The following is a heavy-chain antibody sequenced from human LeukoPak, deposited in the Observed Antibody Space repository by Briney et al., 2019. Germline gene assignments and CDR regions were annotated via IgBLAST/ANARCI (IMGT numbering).Heavy chain of an antibody. CDR1: GGSISSYY. CDR3: ARDQSGFWSGYYSTYYFDY. J-gene: IGHJ4*02. Sequence: SETLSLTCTVSGGSISSYYWSWIRQPAGKGLEWIGRIYTSGSTNYNPSLKSRVTMSVDTSKNQFSLKLSSVTAADTAVYYCARDQSGFWSGYYSTYYFDYWGQGILVTVSS. D-gene: IGHD3-3*01. CDR2: IYTSGST. V-gene: IGHV4-4*07.